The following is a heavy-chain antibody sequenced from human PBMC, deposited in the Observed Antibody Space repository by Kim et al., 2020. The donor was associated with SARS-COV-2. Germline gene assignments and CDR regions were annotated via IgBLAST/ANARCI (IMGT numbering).Heavy chain of an antibody. J-gene: IGHJ4*02. CDR3: AKTEQWLIPYYFDY. V-gene: IGHV3-23*01. D-gene: IGHD6-19*01. Sequence: ASVKGRCTISRDNSKHTLYLQMNSLRAEDTAVYYCAKTEQWLIPYYFDYWGQGTLVTVSS.